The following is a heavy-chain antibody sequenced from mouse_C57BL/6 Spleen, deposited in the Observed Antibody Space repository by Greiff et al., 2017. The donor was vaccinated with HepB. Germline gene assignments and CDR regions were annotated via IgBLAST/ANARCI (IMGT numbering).Heavy chain of an antibody. CDR2: IDPSDSYT. Sequence: QVQLQQPGAELVMPGASVKLSCKASGYTFTSYWMHWVKQRPGQGLEWIGEIDPSDSYTNYNQKFKGKSTLTVDKSSSTAYMQLSSLTSEDSAVYYCARKAIYYSDAMDYWGQGTSVTVSS. CDR1: GYTFTSYW. CDR3: ARKAIYYSDAMDY. V-gene: IGHV1-69*01. J-gene: IGHJ4*01. D-gene: IGHD1-1*01.